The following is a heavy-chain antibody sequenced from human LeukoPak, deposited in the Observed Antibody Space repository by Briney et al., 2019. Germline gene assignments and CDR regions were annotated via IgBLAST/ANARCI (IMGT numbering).Heavy chain of an antibody. CDR3: ASSGYSSGHIDR. V-gene: IGHV1-69*13. D-gene: IGHD5-18*01. J-gene: IGHJ4*02. CDR2: IISIFGTT. Sequence: ASVKVSCKASGGTFSSYVFTWVRQAAGQGREWMGSIISIFGTTKNAQRFQGRVTITADESTSTAYMELSSLRSEDTAVYFCASSGYSSGHIDRWGQGTLVTVSS. CDR1: GGTFSSYV.